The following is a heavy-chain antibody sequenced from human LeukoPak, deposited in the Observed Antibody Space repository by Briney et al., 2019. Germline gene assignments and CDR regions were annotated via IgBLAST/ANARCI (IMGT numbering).Heavy chain of an antibody. CDR3: ARATTVVTHVY. CDR1: GFTFSSYS. Sequence: GGSLRLSCAASGFTFSSYSMNWVRQAPGKGLEWVSSISSSSSYIYYADSVKGRFTISRDNAKNSLYLQMNSLRAEVTAVYYCARATTVVTHVYWGQGTLVTVSS. V-gene: IGHV3-21*01. J-gene: IGHJ4*02. CDR2: ISSSSSYI. D-gene: IGHD4-23*01.